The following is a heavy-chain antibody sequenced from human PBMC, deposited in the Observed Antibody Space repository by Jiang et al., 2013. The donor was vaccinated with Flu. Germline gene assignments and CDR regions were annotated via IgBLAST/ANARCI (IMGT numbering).Heavy chain of an antibody. Sequence: SGAEVKKPGSSVKVSCETSGGTFSSYAISWVRQAPGQGLEWMGRIIPVLHLAHYAHNFQDKVTITADKSTDTVYMDLTSLRSEDTAVYYCAKETIEMPTTDSSYNYHGMDVVGHEGRRSPSP. J-gene: IGHJ6*01. CDR1: GGTFSSYA. D-gene: IGHD5-24*01. CDR3: AKETIEMPTTDSSYNYHGMDV. CDR2: IIPVLHLA. V-gene: IGHV1-69*04.